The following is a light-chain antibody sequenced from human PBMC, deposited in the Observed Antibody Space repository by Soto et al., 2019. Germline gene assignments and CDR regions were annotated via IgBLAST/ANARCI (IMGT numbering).Light chain of an antibody. V-gene: IGLV2-14*03. J-gene: IGLJ1*01. CDR3: NSHTTAGIHV. CDR2: NVD. CDR1: SNDVGAFIY. Sequence: QSVLTQPASVSGSPGQSITVSCIGTSNDVGAFIYVSWYQQHPDKAPKLILYNVDTRPFGVSHRFSGSKSANTAYLTISGLQADDEADYYYNSHTTAGIHVFGSGTKLTVL.